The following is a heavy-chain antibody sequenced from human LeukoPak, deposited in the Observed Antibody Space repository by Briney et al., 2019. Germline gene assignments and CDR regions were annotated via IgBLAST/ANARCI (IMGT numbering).Heavy chain of an antibody. V-gene: IGHV1-18*04. CDR3: ARGRITIFGVVTPHFDY. D-gene: IGHD3-3*01. Sequence: AASVKVSCKASGYTFTSYGISWVRQAPGQGLEWMGWISAYNGNTNYVQKLQGRVTMTTDTSTSTAYMELRSLRSDDTAVYYCARGRITIFGVVTPHFDYWGQGTLVTVFS. CDR2: ISAYNGNT. J-gene: IGHJ4*02. CDR1: GYTFTSYG.